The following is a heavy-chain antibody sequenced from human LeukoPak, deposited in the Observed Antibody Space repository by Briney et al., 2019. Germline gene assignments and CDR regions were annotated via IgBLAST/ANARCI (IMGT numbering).Heavy chain of an antibody. CDR2: INSDGSST. V-gene: IGHV3-74*01. D-gene: IGHD3-9*01. CDR1: GFTFSSYW. Sequence: GGSLRLSCAASGFTFSSYWMHWVRQAPGKGLVWVSHINSDGSSTSYADSVKGRFTISRDNSKNTLYLQMNSLRVEDMAVYYCAKDLTELTLALNCWGQGTLVTVSS. J-gene: IGHJ4*02. CDR3: AKDLTELTLALNC.